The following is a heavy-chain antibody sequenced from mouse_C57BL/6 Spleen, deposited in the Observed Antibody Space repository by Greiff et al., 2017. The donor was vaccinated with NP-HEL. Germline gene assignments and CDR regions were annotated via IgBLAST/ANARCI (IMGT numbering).Heavy chain of an antibody. Sequence: VQLQQPGAELVRPGSSVKLSCKASGYTFTSYWMHWVKQRPIQGLEWIGNIDPSDSETHYNQKFKDKATLTVDKSSSTAYMQLSSLTSEDSAVYYCARGLYYYGSSPTYYAMDYWGQGTSVTVSS. V-gene: IGHV1-52*01. D-gene: IGHD1-1*01. CDR2: IDPSDSET. CDR3: ARGLYYYGSSPTYYAMDY. J-gene: IGHJ4*01. CDR1: GYTFTSYW.